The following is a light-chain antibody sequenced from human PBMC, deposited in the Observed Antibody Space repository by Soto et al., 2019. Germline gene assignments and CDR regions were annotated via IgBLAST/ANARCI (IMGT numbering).Light chain of an antibody. Sequence: QSVLTQPPSASGTPGQRVTISCSGGNSNIGSNTVIWYQHLPGTAPKLLLYNNNQRPSGVPHRFSGSKSGTSASLAISGRQSEDEADYYCAAWDDSLNGHAVFGGGTQVTVL. CDR3: AAWDDSLNGHAV. CDR2: NNN. V-gene: IGLV1-44*01. J-gene: IGLJ7*01. CDR1: NSNIGSNT.